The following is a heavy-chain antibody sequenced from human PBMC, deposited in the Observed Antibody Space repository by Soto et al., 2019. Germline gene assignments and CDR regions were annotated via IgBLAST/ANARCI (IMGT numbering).Heavy chain of an antibody. J-gene: IGHJ4*02. CDR3: ARGAKYYYDSSGYYYIFHY. Sequence: ASVKVSCKTSGYSFTNYAMHWVRQAPGQSLEWMGWINADNGNTKYSQKFQGRVTITRDTSVSTAYMELSSLRSEDTAVYYCARGAKYYYDSSGYYYIFHYWGQGTQVTV. V-gene: IGHV1-3*01. CDR1: GYSFTNYA. D-gene: IGHD3-22*01. CDR2: INADNGNT.